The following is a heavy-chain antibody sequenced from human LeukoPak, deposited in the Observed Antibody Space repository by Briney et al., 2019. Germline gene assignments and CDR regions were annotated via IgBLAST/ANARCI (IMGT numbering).Heavy chain of an antibody. CDR2: ISGSGGST. Sequence: GGSLRLSCAASGFTFSSYAMSWVRQAPGKGLEWVSAISGSGGSTYYADSVKGRFTISRDNSKNTLYLQMNSLRAEDTAVYYCAKGDMVRGVMGDAFDIWGQGTMVTVSS. CDR3: AKGDMVRGVMGDAFDI. CDR1: GFTFSSYA. J-gene: IGHJ3*02. D-gene: IGHD3-10*01. V-gene: IGHV3-23*01.